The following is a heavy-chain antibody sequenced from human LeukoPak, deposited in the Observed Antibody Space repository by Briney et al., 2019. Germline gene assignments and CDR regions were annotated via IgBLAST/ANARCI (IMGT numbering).Heavy chain of an antibody. CDR1: GFTFSSYG. CDR2: ISYDGSNQ. V-gene: IGHV3-30*18. J-gene: IGHJ1*01. CDR3: ANTGGYFQR. Sequence: PGRSLRLSCAASGFTFSSYGMHWVRQAPGKGLEWVAVISYDGSNQYYADSVKGRFTISRDNSKNTLYLQMNSLRTEDMAVYYCANTGGYFQRWGQGTLVTVSS.